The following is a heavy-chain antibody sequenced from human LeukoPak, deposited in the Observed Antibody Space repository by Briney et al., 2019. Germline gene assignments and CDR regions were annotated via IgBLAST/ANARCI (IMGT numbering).Heavy chain of an antibody. J-gene: IGHJ4*02. CDR2: IKHDGSEK. V-gene: IGHV3-7*01. CDR1: GFTFSAYW. Sequence: PGGPLRLSCAASGFTFSAYWMTWVRQAPGQGLEWVANIKHDGSEKYYVDSVKGRFTISRDKAKNSLFLQINSLRAEDTAVYYCARGRYCSGGSCHYFDYWGQGTLVTVSS. CDR3: ARGRYCSGGSCHYFDY. D-gene: IGHD2-15*01.